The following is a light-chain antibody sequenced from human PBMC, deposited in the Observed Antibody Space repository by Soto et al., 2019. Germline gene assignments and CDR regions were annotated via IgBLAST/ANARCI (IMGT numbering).Light chain of an antibody. CDR3: SSYAGSNIL. V-gene: IGLV2-11*01. Sequence: QSALTQPRSVSGSPGQSVTISCTGSSNDVGAYDFVSWYQQFPGKAPKLIIFDVDKRPSGVPDRFSGSKSGNTASLIISEVQAEDEADYYCSSYAGSNILFGGGTKVTVL. J-gene: IGLJ3*02. CDR2: DVD. CDR1: SNDVGAYDF.